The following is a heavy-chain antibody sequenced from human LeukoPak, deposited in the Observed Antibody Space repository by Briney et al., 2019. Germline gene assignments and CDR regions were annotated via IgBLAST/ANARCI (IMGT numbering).Heavy chain of an antibody. V-gene: IGHV4-30-2*03. Sequence: SQTLSLTCAVSGGSISSGGYSWSWIRQPPGKGLEWIGSIYYSGSTYYNPSLKSRVTISVDTSKNQFSLKLSSVTAADTAVYYCASFLYYDFWSGYQIYYFDYWGQGTLVTVSS. CDR2: IYYSGST. J-gene: IGHJ4*02. CDR3: ASFLYYDFWSGYQIYYFDY. CDR1: GGSISSGGYS. D-gene: IGHD3-3*01.